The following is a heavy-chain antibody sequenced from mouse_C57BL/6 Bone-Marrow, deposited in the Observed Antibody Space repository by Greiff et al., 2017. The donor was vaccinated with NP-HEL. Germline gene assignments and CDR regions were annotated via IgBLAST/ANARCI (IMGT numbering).Heavy chain of an antibody. J-gene: IGHJ4*01. D-gene: IGHD1-1*01. CDR2: IWRGGST. Sequence: VQLQQSGPGLVQPSQSLSITCTVSGFSLTSYGVHWVRQSPGKGLEWLGVIWRGGSTDYKAAFMYRLGITKDNSKSQVFFKMNSLQADDTAIYYCASTVVARLTDAMDYWGQGTSVTVSS. CDR3: ASTVVARLTDAMDY. V-gene: IGHV2-5*01. CDR1: GFSLTSYG.